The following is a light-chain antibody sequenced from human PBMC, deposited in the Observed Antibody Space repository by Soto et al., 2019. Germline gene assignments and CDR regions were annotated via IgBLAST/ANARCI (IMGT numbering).Light chain of an antibody. CDR2: EGS. CDR1: SSDVGSYNL. J-gene: IGLJ1*01. CDR3: YSYAGSSTHV. Sequence: QSALTQPASVSGSPGQSITISCTGTSSDVGSYNLVSWYQQHPGKAPKLMIYEGSKRPTGVSNRFSGSKSGNTASLTISGLQAEDEADDYCYSYAGSSTHVFGTGTK. V-gene: IGLV2-23*01.